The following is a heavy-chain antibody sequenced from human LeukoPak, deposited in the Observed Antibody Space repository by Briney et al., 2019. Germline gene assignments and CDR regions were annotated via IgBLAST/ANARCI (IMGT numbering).Heavy chain of an antibody. CDR1: GFTFSDYY. CDR3: ARYSFTHRKGYFDY. Sequence: LRLSCAASGFTFSDYYMSWIRQHPGKGLEWIGYIYYSGSTYYNPSLKSRVTISVGTSKNQFSLKLSSVTAADTAVYYCARYSFTHRKGYFDYWGQGTLVTVSS. J-gene: IGHJ4*02. D-gene: IGHD6-13*01. V-gene: IGHV4-31*02. CDR2: IYYSGST.